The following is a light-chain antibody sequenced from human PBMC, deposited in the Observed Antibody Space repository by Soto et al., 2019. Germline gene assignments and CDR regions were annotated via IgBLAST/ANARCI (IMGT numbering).Light chain of an antibody. CDR2: EVS. Sequence: QSALTQPPSASGSPGQSVTISCTGTSSDVGGYDFVSWYLQHPGKAPKLLLYEVSKRPSGVPDRFSGSKSGNTASLTVSGLQAEDEGDYYCSSYEGSNNFVFGTGTKVTVL. V-gene: IGLV2-8*01. CDR3: SSYEGSNNFV. J-gene: IGLJ1*01. CDR1: SSDVGGYDF.